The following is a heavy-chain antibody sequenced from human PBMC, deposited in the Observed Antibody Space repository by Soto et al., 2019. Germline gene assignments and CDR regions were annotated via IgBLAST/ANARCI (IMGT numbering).Heavy chain of an antibody. Sequence: GGSLRLSCAASGFTFSSYWMSWVRQAPGKGLEWVANIKQDGSEKYYVDSVKGRFTISRDNAKNSLYLQMNSLRAEDTAVYYCARGATPISLWDDAFDIWGQGTMVTVSS. J-gene: IGHJ3*02. D-gene: IGHD3-10*01. V-gene: IGHV3-7*05. CDR3: ARGATPISLWDDAFDI. CDR1: GFTFSSYW. CDR2: IKQDGSEK.